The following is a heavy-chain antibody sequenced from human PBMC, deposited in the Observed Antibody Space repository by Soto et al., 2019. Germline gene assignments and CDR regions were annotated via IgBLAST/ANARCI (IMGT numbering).Heavy chain of an antibody. CDR1: GFTFSHYE. D-gene: IGHD2-2*01. J-gene: IGHJ4*02. V-gene: IGHV3-48*03. CDR2: ISSSATTI. CDR3: ARVYCSTTTCYGVDH. Sequence: TVGSLRLSCAASGFTFSHYEMNWVRQAPGKGLEWVSSISSSATTIYYADSVKGRFTISRDNAKNSLYLQMNSLRVEDTAVYYCARVYCSTTTCYGVDHWGQGTLVTVSS.